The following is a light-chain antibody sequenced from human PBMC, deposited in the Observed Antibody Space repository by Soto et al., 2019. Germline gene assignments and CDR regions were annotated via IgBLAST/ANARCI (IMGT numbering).Light chain of an antibody. Sequence: EIVLTQSPATLSASPGERATLSCRASKGVTIYLGCYQQKPGQAPRLLIYDASNRATGIPARFSGSGSGTDFTLTISSLEPEDFAVYYCQQRYDWPPWTFGQGTNVEIK. CDR3: QQRYDWPPWT. V-gene: IGKV3-11*01. CDR1: KGVTIY. J-gene: IGKJ1*01. CDR2: DAS.